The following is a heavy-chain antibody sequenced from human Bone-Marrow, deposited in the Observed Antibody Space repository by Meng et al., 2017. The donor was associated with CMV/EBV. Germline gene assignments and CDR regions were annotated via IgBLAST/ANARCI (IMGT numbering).Heavy chain of an antibody. J-gene: IGHJ4*02. V-gene: IGHV3-30*02. CDR2: IRYDGSNK. CDR1: GFTFSSYG. D-gene: IGHD2-2*02. CDR3: ARGGPYCGSNACYTSIDS. Sequence: GESLKISCAASGFTFSSYGMHWVRQAPGKGLEWVAFIRYDGSNKYYADSVKGRFTISRDNAKNSVDLQMNSLRAGDTAMYYCARGGPYCGSNACYTSIDSWGQGMLVTVSS.